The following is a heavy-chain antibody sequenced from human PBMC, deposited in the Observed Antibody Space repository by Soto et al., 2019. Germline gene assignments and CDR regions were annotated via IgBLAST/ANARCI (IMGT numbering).Heavy chain of an antibody. V-gene: IGHV3-48*03. Sequence: GRSLRLSCQASGFNFRLYEMHWVRKAPGKGLEWVSYISSSGLTTYYADFAEGRFTISRDNAKDSLYLHLNSLRVGDTAVYYCARYGTRGDWWGLGTQVTVSS. J-gene: IGHJ5*01. D-gene: IGHD3-10*01. CDR3: ARYGTRGDW. CDR1: GFNFRLYE. CDR2: ISSSGLTT.